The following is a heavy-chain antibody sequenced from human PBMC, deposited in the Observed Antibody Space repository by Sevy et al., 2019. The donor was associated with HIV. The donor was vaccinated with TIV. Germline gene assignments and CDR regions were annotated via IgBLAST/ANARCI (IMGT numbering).Heavy chain of an antibody. J-gene: IGHJ6*02. V-gene: IGHV1-18*01. CDR3: ARIYLDGMDV. CDR2: ISAYNGNT. CDR1: GYTFTNFA. D-gene: IGHD5-12*01. Sequence: ASVKVSCKASGYTFTNFAFSWVRQAPGQGLEWMGWISAYNGNTNYVQKLQGRVTMTTDTSTSTAYMELRSLRSDDTAVYYCARIYLDGMDVWGQGTTVTVSS.